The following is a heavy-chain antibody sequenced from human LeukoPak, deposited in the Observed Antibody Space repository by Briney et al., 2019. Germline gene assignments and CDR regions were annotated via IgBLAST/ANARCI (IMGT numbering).Heavy chain of an antibody. Sequence: GGSLRLSCAASEFTFSNYWMHWVRQAPGKGLVWVSRINSDGSSTNYADSVKGRFTISRDNAKNTLYLQMNSLRAEDTAVYYCARADYDFWSGLSIWGRGTLVTVSS. CDR1: EFTFSNYW. J-gene: IGHJ4*02. CDR3: ARADYDFWSGLSI. D-gene: IGHD3-3*01. V-gene: IGHV3-74*01. CDR2: INSDGSST.